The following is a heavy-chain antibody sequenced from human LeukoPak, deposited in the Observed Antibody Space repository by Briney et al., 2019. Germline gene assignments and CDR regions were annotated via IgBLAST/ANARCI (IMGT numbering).Heavy chain of an antibody. CDR2: IWYGGSNK. CDR3: ARGNWNYYGSGTYGMDV. J-gene: IGHJ6*02. CDR1: GFTFSSYG. Sequence: GGSLRLSCAASGFTFSSYGMHWVRQAPGKGLEWVAVIWYGGSNKYYADSVKGRFTISRDNSKNTLYLQMNSLRAGDTAVYFCARGNWNYYGSGTYGMDVWGQGTTVTVSS. D-gene: IGHD3-10*01. V-gene: IGHV3-33*01.